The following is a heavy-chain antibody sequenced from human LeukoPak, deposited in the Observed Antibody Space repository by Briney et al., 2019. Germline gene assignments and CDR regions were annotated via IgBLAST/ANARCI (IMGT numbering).Heavy chain of an antibody. CDR3: ARDSSSSPRFDP. V-gene: IGHV4-59*01. Sequence: PSETLSLTCTVSGGSISSSYWSWIRQPPGKGLEWIGYIHYSGSANYNPSLKSRVTISVDTSKNQFSLKLSSVTAADTALYFCARDSSSSPRFDPWGQGTLVTVSS. CDR1: GGSISSSY. CDR2: IHYSGSA. D-gene: IGHD6-6*01. J-gene: IGHJ5*02.